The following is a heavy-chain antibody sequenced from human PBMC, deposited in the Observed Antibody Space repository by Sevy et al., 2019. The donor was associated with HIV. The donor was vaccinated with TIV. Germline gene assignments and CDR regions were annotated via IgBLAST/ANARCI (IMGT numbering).Heavy chain of an antibody. V-gene: IGHV3-9*01. J-gene: IGHJ4*02. CDR3: AKDDSDYYGSGSPFDY. D-gene: IGHD3-10*01. CDR2: ISWNSGSI. Sequence: GGSLRLSCAASGFTFDDYAMHWVRQAPGKGLEWVSGISWNSGSIGYAESVKGRFTISRDNAKNSLYLQMNSLRAEDTALYYCAKDDSDYYGSGSPFDYWGQGTLVTVSS. CDR1: GFTFDDYA.